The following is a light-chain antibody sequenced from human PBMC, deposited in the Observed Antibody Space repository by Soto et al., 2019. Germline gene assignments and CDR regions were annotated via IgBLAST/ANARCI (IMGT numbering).Light chain of an antibody. V-gene: IGKV3-20*01. CDR1: QSIGGDF. CDR2: GAS. J-gene: IGKJ1*01. Sequence: LTQSPGTLSSSVGERATISCRASQSIGGDFLAWHQKKADEPTRLLIYGASSRSSGIPDMFSGGGCGDDFTLTISRLEHEDFAVYFCQQYGGSPTFGQGTKVDIK. CDR3: QQYGGSPT.